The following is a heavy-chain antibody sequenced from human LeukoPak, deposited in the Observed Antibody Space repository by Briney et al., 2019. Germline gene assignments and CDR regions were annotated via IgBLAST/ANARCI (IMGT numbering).Heavy chain of an antibody. J-gene: IGHJ5*02. CDR2: VYYSGST. CDR1: GGSISSSGYY. D-gene: IGHD4-17*01. CDR3: ARHDYGAKWFDP. V-gene: IGHV4-39*01. Sequence: SETLSLTCTVSGGSISSSGYYWGWIRQPPGKGLEWIGNVYYSGSTYYNPPLKSRVSISVDTSKNQYSLELSSVTAADTAVYYCARHDYGAKWFDPWGQGTLVTVSS.